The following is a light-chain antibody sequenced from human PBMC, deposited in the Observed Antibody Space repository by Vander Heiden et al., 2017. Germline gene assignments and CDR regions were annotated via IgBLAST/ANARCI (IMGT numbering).Light chain of an antibody. J-gene: IGLJ2*01. CDR1: SLRSYY. V-gene: IGLV3-19*01. CDR2: GKN. CDR3: NSRDSSGNHHVV. Sequence: SSELTQAPAVSVALGQTVRITCQGDSLRSYYASWYQQKPGQAPILVIYGKNKRPSGIPDRFSGSSSGNTASLTITGAQAEDEADYYCNSRDSSGNHHVVFGGGTKLTVL.